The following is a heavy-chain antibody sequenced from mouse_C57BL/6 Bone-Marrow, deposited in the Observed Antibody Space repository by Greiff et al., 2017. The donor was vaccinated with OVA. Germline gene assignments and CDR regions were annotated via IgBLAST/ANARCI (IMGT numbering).Heavy chain of an antibody. D-gene: IGHD1-1*01. CDR2: IYPSDSET. J-gene: IGHJ1*03. V-gene: IGHV1-61*01. CDR1: GYTFTSYW. Sequence: QVQLQQPGAELVRPGSSVKLSCKASGYTFTSYWMDWVKQRPGQGLAWIGNIYPSDSETHYNQKFKDKATLTVDKSSSTAYMQLSSLTSEDSAVYYCARGGDYYGSSYYWYFDVWGTGTTVTVSS. CDR3: ARGGDYYGSSYYWYFDV.